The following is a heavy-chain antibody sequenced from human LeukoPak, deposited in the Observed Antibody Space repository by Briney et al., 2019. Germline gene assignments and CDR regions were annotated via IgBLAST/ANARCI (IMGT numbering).Heavy chain of an antibody. D-gene: IGHD3-10*01. Sequence: SETLSLTCAVFGGSFSGYYWSWIRQPPGKGLEWIGEINHSGSTNYNPSLKSRVTISVDTSKNQFSLKLSSVTAADTAVYYCARHVIYGSGSSSNFSPFDPWGQGTLVTVSS. CDR3: ARHVIYGSGSSSNFSPFDP. CDR2: INHSGST. V-gene: IGHV4-34*01. J-gene: IGHJ5*02. CDR1: GGSFSGYY.